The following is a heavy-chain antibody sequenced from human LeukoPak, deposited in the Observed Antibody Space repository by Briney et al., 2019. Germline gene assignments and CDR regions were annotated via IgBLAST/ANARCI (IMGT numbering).Heavy chain of an antibody. CDR1: GGSISSYY. J-gene: IGHJ4*02. D-gene: IGHD2-2*01. V-gene: IGHV4-59*01. Sequence: SETLSLTRTVSGGSISSYYWSWIRQPPGKGLEWIGYIYYSGSTNYNPSLKSRVTISVDTSKNQFSLKLSSVTAADTAVYYCARGGGGYCSSTSCYFGGRFDYWGQGTLVTVSS. CDR3: ARGGGGYCSSTSCYFGGRFDY. CDR2: IYYSGST.